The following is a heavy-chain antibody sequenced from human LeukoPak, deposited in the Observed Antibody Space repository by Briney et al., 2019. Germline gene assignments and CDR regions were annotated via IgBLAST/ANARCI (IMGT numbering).Heavy chain of an antibody. J-gene: IGHJ5*02. CDR3: AKDGDGQRHQNWFDP. Sequence: GGSLRLSCAASGFTFSSYAMSWVRQAPGKGLEWVSAISGSGGSTYYADSVKGRFTISRDNSKNTLYLQMNSLRAEDTAVYYCAKDGDGQRHQNWFDPWGQGTLVTVSS. D-gene: IGHD1-1*01. V-gene: IGHV3-23*01. CDR2: ISGSGGST. CDR1: GFTFSSYA.